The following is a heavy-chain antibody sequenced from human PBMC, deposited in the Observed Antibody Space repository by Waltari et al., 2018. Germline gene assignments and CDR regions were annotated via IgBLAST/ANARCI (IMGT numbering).Heavy chain of an antibody. J-gene: IGHJ4*02. Sequence: EVQLVQSGAEVKKPGESLKISCKGSGYSFTSYWIGWVRQMPGKGLEWMGIIYPGDSDTRYSPSFQGQVTISADKSISTADLQWSSLKASDTAMYYCARVRYCSGGSCYREIDYWGQGTLVTVSS. CDR3: ARVRYCSGGSCYREIDY. CDR1: GYSFTSYW. V-gene: IGHV5-51*01. D-gene: IGHD2-15*01. CDR2: IYPGDSDT.